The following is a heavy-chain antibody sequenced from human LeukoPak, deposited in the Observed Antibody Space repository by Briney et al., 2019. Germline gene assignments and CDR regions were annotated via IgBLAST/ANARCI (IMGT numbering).Heavy chain of an antibody. CDR2: IIPIFGTA. V-gene: IGHV1-69*13. D-gene: IGHD3-22*01. Sequence: WASVKVSCKASGGTFSSYAISWVRQAPGQGLEWMGGIIPIFGTANYAQKFQGRVTITADESTSTAYMELSSLRSEDTAVYYCATNYYDSSGYLYWGQGTLVTVSS. CDR1: GGTFSSYA. J-gene: IGHJ4*02. CDR3: ATNYYDSSGYLY.